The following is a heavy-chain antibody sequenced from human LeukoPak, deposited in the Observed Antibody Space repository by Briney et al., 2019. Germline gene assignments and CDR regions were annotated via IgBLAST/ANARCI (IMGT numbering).Heavy chain of an antibody. CDR2: ISSSSSYI. D-gene: IGHD6-13*01. CDR1: GFTFSSYS. V-gene: IGHV3-21*01. CDR3: ARGPDIAAAGLYNWFDP. J-gene: IGHJ5*02. Sequence: GGSLRLSCAASGFTFSSYSMNWVRQAPGKGLEWVSSISSSSSYIYYADSVKGRFTISRDNAKNSLYLQMNSLRAEDTAVYYCARGPDIAAAGLYNWFDPWGQGTLVTVSS.